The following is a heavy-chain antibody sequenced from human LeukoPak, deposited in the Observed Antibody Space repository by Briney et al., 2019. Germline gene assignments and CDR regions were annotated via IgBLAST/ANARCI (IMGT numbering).Heavy chain of an antibody. CDR2: IYHSGST. J-gene: IGHJ4*02. V-gene: IGHV4-30-2*01. CDR3: ASGSGSYFDY. CDR1: GGSISSNIYS. D-gene: IGHD3-10*01. Sequence: SETLSLTCAVSGGSISSNIYSWSWIRQPPGKGLEWIGYIYHSGSTSYYPSLKSRVTVSVDRSKNQFSLKLSSVTAADTAVYFCASGSGSYFDYWGQGTLVTVSS.